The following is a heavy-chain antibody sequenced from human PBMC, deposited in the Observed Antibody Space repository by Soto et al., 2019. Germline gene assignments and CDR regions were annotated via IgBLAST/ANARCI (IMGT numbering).Heavy chain of an antibody. CDR3: ARGNALDV. D-gene: IGHD3-10*01. CDR2: TYYRSKWFH. J-gene: IGHJ3*01. CDR1: GDSVSSDITS. Sequence: QTLSLTCAISGDSVSSDITSWNWIRQSPSRGLEWLGRTYYRSKWFHDYAASVKSRITINPDTSKNQFSLELNSMTPEDTAVYYCARGNALDVWGQGTVVTVSS. V-gene: IGHV6-1*01.